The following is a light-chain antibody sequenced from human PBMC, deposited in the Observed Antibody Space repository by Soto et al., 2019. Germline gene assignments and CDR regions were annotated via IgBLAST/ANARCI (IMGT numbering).Light chain of an antibody. CDR1: SSDVGGYNY. Sequence: QSALTQPPSASGSTGQSVTIFCTGTSSDVGGYNYVSWYQQHPGKAPKLMIYEVSKRPSGVPDRFSGSKSGNTASLTVSGLQAEDEADYYCSSYAGSNKNVFGTGTKVTVL. J-gene: IGLJ1*01. V-gene: IGLV2-8*01. CDR3: SSYAGSNKNV. CDR2: EVS.